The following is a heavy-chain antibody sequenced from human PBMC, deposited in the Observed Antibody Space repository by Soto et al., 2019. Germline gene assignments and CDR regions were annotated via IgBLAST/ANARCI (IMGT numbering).Heavy chain of an antibody. Sequence: ASVKVSCKASGYTFTSCYMHWVRQAPGQGLEWMGIINPSGGSTSYAQKFQGRVTMTRDTSTSTVYMELSSLRSEDTAVYYCARDYGNYAGDDAFDIWGQGTMVTVSS. J-gene: IGHJ3*02. V-gene: IGHV1-46*03. CDR1: GYTFTSCY. CDR3: ARDYGNYAGDDAFDI. D-gene: IGHD1-7*01. CDR2: INPSGGST.